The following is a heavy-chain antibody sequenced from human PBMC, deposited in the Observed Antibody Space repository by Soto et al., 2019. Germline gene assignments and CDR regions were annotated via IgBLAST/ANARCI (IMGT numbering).Heavy chain of an antibody. Sequence: GGSMRLSCAASGFTFSSYGMHWVRQAPGKGLEWVAVIWSDGSNKYYADSVKGRFTISRDTSKNTLYLQMNSLRAEDTAVYYCARDKGLVAALYYFDYWGQGTLVTVS. CDR3: ARDKGLVAALYYFDY. CDR2: IWSDGSNK. J-gene: IGHJ4*02. CDR1: GFTFSSYG. V-gene: IGHV3-33*01. D-gene: IGHD2-15*01.